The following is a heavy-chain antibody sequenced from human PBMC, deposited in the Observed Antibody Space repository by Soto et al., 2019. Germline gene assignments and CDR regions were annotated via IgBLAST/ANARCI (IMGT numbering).Heavy chain of an antibody. CDR1: GGSISSGGYY. V-gene: IGHV4-31*03. CDR2: IYYSGST. J-gene: IGHJ5*02. Sequence: QVQLQESGPGLVKPSQTLSLTCTVSGGSISSGGYYWSWIRQHPGKGLEWIGYIYYSGSTYYNPSLKRRVTLSVDTSKNQFSLKLSSVTAADTAVYYCARVYYDFWSGYFAWFDPWGQGTLVTVSS. CDR3: ARVYYDFWSGYFAWFDP. D-gene: IGHD3-3*01.